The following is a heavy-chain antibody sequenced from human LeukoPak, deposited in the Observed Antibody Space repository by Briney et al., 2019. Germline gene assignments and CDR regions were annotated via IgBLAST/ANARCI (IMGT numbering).Heavy chain of an antibody. D-gene: IGHD1-26*01. Sequence: PGGSLRLSCAASGFTFSSYSMNWVRQAPGKGLEWVSYISSSSSTIYYADSVKGRFTISRDNAKNSLYLQMNSLRAEDTALYYCARWEGASVFDYWGQGTLVTVSS. V-gene: IGHV3-48*04. CDR1: GFTFSSYS. J-gene: IGHJ4*02. CDR3: ARWEGASVFDY. CDR2: ISSSSSTI.